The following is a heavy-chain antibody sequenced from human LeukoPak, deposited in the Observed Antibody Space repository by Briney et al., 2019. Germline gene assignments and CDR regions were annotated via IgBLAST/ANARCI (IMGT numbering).Heavy chain of an antibody. D-gene: IGHD3-22*01. J-gene: IGHJ6*02. V-gene: IGHV4-34*01. CDR2: INHSGST. Sequence: PSETLSLTCAVYGGSFSGYYWSWIRQPPGKGLEWIGEINHSGSTNYNPSLKSRVTILVDKSRNQFSLKLNSVTAADTAVYYCATTDGYYYDSSGYYGEYGMDVWGQGTTVTVSS. CDR1: GGSFSGYY. CDR3: ATTDGYYYDSSGYYGEYGMDV.